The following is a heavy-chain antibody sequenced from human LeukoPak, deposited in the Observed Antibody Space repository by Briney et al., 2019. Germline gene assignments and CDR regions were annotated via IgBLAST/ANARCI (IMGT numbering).Heavy chain of an antibody. J-gene: IGHJ4*02. Sequence: SQTLSLTCAISGDSVSSNSAAWNWIRQSPSRGLEWLGRTYYRSKWYNDYAVSVKSRITINPDTSKNQFSLQLNSVTPEDTAVYYCARAFSVYSYGAQYYFDYWGQGTLVTVSS. D-gene: IGHD5-18*01. CDR3: ARAFSVYSYGAQYYFDY. V-gene: IGHV6-1*01. CDR2: TYYRSKWYN. CDR1: GDSVSSNSAA.